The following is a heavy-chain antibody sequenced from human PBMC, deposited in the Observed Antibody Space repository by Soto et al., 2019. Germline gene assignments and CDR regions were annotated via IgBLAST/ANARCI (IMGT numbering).Heavy chain of an antibody. CDR1: GYTFTSYY. CDR2: INPSGGST. V-gene: IGHV1-46*01. D-gene: IGHD3-3*01. J-gene: IGHJ6*02. CDR3: AREYYDFWSGYWVPYYYYGMDV. Sequence: ASVKVSCKSSGYTFTSYYMHWVRQAPGQGLEWMGIINPSGGSTSYAQKIQGRVTMTRDTSTSTVYMELSSLRSEDTAVYYCAREYYDFWSGYWVPYYYYGMDVWGQGTTVTVSS.